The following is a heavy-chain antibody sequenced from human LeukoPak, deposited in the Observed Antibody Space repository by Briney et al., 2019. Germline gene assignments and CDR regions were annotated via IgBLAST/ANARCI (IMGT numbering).Heavy chain of an antibody. V-gene: IGHV3-15*01. Sequence: GGSLRLSCAASGFTFTNAWMSWVRQAPGKGLEWVGRIKSKTDGGTTDYAAPVKGRFTISGDDSKNTLYLEMNSLKIEDTAVYYCTTGRSGGSCPYWGQGTLVTVSS. CDR3: TTGRSGGSCPY. CDR1: GFTFTNAW. D-gene: IGHD2-15*01. CDR2: IKSKTDGGTT. J-gene: IGHJ4*02.